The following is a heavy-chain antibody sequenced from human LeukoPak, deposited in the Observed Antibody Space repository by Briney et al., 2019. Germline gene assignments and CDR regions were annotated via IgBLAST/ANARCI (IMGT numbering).Heavy chain of an antibody. D-gene: IGHD1-7*01. V-gene: IGHV4-59*01. CDR2: IYYSGST. CDR3: AREGTPYAFDI. J-gene: IGHJ3*02. Sequence: SETLSLTCTVSGGSISSYYWSWIRQPPGKGLEWIGYIYYSGSTNYNPSLKSRVTISVDTSKNQFSLKLSSVTAADTAVYYCAREGTPYAFDIWGQGTMVTVSS. CDR1: GGSISSYY.